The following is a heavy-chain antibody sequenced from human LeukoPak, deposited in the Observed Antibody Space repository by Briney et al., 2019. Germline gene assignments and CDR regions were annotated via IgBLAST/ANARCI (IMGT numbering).Heavy chain of an antibody. Sequence: ASVKVSCRASGYTFTSYDINWVRQATGQGRGWMGWMNPNSGNTGYAQKFEGRVTITRNTSISTAYMELSSLRSGDTAVYYCARKGTGTTSHFDYWGQGTLVTVSS. CDR1: GYTFTSYD. D-gene: IGHD1-7*01. CDR2: MNPNSGNT. CDR3: ARKGTGTTSHFDY. J-gene: IGHJ4*02. V-gene: IGHV1-8*01.